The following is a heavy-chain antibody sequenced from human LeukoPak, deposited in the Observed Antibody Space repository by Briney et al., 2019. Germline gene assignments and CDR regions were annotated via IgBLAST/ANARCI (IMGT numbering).Heavy chain of an antibody. CDR1: GGSITSDAYY. J-gene: IGHJ5*02. D-gene: IGHD3-22*01. CDR3: ARDSGYYYRGFDP. V-gene: IGHV4-39*07. Sequence: SETLSLTCTVSGGSITSDAYYWGWIRQPPGKGLEWIASVHYSGATYYNPSLKSRVTISVDTSKNHFSLKLSSVTAADTAVYYCARDSGYYYRGFDPWGQGTLVTVSS. CDR2: VHYSGAT.